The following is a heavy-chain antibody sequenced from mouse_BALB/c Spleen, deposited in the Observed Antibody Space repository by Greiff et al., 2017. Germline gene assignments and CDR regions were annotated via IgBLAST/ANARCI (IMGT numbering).Heavy chain of an antibody. J-gene: IGHJ4*01. D-gene: IGHD2-2*01. CDR2: INPSNGGT. V-gene: IGHV1S81*02. CDR3: TSLWLRRGDYAMDY. Sequence: QVQLQQPGAELVKPGASVKLSCKASGYTFTSYWMHWVKQRPGQGLEWIGEINPSNGGTNFNEKFKSKATLTVDKSSSTAYMQLSSLTSEDSAVYYCTSLWLRRGDYAMDYWGQGTSVTVSS. CDR1: GYTFTSYW.